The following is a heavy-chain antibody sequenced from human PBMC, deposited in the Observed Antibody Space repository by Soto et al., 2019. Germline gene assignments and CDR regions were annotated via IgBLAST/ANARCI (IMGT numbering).Heavy chain of an antibody. D-gene: IGHD2-2*01. CDR1: GGSFSGYY. CDR3: ARGRIVVVPAARHNWFDP. CDR2: INHSGST. V-gene: IGHV4-34*01. Sequence: SETLSLTCAVYGGSFSGYYWSWIRQPPGKGLEWIGEINHSGSTKYNPSLKSRVTISVDTSKNQFSLKLSSVTAADTAVYYCARGRIVVVPAARHNWFDPWGQGTLVTVSS. J-gene: IGHJ5*02.